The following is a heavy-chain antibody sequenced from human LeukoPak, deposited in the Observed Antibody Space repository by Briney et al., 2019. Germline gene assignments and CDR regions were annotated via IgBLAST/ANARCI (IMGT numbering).Heavy chain of an antibody. Sequence: ASVKVSCKVSGYTLTELSMHWVRQAPGKGLEWMGGFDPEDEETLYAQKFQGRVTMTEDTSTDTAYMELSSLRSEDTAVYYCATRYYAGYMDVWGKGTTVTISS. J-gene: IGHJ6*03. CDR3: ATRYYAGYMDV. V-gene: IGHV1-24*01. CDR1: GYTLTELS. D-gene: IGHD3-10*01. CDR2: FDPEDEET.